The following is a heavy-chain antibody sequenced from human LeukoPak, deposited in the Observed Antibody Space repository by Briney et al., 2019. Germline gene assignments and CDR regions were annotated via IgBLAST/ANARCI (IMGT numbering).Heavy chain of an antibody. J-gene: IGHJ4*02. CDR2: ISYDGSNK. CDR1: GFTFSSYA. D-gene: IGHD6-13*01. Sequence: GGSLRLSCAASGFTFSSYAMHWVRQAPGKGLEWVAVISYDGSNKYYADSVKGRFTISRDNSKNTLYLQMNSLRAEDTAVYYCARDIGCSRGLDYWGQGTLVTVSS. V-gene: IGHV3-30*01. CDR3: ARDIGCSRGLDY.